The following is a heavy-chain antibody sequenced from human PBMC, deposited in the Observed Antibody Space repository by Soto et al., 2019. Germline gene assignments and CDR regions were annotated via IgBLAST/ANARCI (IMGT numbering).Heavy chain of an antibody. Sequence: QVQLQQSGPGLVKPSQTLSLSCAISGDSVSSNSAAWNWIRQSPSRGLEWLGRTYYNSKWYSDYAEFVKSRMTINLDTSNNHFSLNLKSVTPEDTALYYCEANFYVSGSYYSSFDYWGQGTLVTVSS. J-gene: IGHJ4*02. D-gene: IGHD3-10*01. V-gene: IGHV6-1*01. CDR3: EANFYVSGSYYSSFDY. CDR2: TYYNSKWYS. CDR1: GDSVSSNSAA.